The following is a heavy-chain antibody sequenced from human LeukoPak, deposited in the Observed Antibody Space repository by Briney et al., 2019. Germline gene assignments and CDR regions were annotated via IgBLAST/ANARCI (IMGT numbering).Heavy chain of an antibody. CDR2: INIGGTNT. V-gene: IGHV3-11*01. J-gene: IGHJ5*02. CDR3: ATDGAGFDT. CDR1: GFTFNDYY. Sequence: PGGSLRLSCAASGFTFNDYYMSWIRQAPGKGLEWLSYINIGGTNTHYADSVKGRFTISRDNAKKTLYLEMNNLRAEDTAVYYCATDGAGFDTWGQGVLVTVSS.